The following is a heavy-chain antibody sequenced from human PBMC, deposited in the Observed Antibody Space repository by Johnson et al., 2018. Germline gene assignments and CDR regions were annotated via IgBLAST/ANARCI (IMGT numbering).Heavy chain of an antibody. CDR3: AKELRYCSGSSCVVNYYYMDV. CDR1: GFTFSTYA. CDR2: ISYDGSNK. D-gene: IGHD2-15*01. V-gene: IGHV3-30*18. J-gene: IGHJ6*03. Sequence: VQLVESGGGVVQPGRSLRLSCAASGFTFSTYAMYWVRQAPGKGLEWVAVISYDGSNKYYADSVKGRFTISRDNSKNTLYLQMNSLSAEDTAVYYCAKELRYCSGSSCVVNYYYMDVWGKGTTVTVSS.